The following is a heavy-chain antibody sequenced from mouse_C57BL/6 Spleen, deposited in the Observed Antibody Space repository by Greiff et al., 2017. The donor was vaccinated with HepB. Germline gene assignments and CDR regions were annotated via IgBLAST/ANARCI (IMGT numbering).Heavy chain of an antibody. Sequence: EVKLMESGAELVRPGASVKLSCTASGFNIKDDYMHWVKQRPEQGLEWIGWIDPENGDTEYASKFQGKATITADTSSNTAYLQLSSLTSEDTAVYYCTLYYYGSSYEAYWGQGTLVTVSA. D-gene: IGHD1-1*01. CDR1: GFNIKDDY. V-gene: IGHV14-4*01. CDR2: IDPENGDT. CDR3: TLYYYGSSYEAY. J-gene: IGHJ3*01.